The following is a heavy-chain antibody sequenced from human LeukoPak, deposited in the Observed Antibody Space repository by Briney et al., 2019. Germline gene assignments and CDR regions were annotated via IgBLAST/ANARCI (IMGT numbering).Heavy chain of an antibody. Sequence: GGSLRLSCAASDFIVRSNYLTGVRQARGKGLEGVSVIYNDGSAYHADCVRGRFTISRDTSKNTVYLKINSLRDEDTAVHYCAIRAGPGSLDAFDIWGQGTMVTVSS. CDR1: DFIVRSNY. J-gene: IGHJ3*02. CDR2: IYNDGSA. V-gene: IGHV3-53*01. D-gene: IGHD6-19*01. CDR3: AIRAGPGSLDAFDI.